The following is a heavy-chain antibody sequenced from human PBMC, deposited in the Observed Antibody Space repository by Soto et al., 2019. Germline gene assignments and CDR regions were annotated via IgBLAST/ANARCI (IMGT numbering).Heavy chain of an antibody. CDR3: AKLIPYYYDSSGYYRDDAFDI. V-gene: IGHV3-30*18. CDR2: ISYDGSNK. Sequence: QVQLVESGGGVVQPGRSLRLSCAASGFTFSSYGMHWVRQAPGKGLEWVAVISYDGSNKYYADSVKGRFTISRDNSKNTLYLQMNSLRAEDTAVYYCAKLIPYYYDSSGYYRDDAFDIWGQGTMVTVSS. CDR1: GFTFSSYG. J-gene: IGHJ3*02. D-gene: IGHD3-22*01.